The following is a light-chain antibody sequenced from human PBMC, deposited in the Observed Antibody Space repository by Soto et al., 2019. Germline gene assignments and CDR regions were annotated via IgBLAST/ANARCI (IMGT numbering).Light chain of an antibody. CDR1: QSVYFSY. Sequence: EIVLTQSPGSLSLSPGERATLSCRASQSVYFSYLAWYQQKSGQAPRLLIHGAISRAAGIPDRFSGSDSGRGFTLINNGVAAEDSAVYYCQPYCYSPLTFGRGTRLE. J-gene: IGKJ5*01. CDR3: QPYCYSPLT. V-gene: IGKV3-20*01. CDR2: GAI.